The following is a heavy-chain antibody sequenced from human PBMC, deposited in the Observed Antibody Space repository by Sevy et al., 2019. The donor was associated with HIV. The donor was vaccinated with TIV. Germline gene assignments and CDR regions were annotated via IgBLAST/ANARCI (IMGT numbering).Heavy chain of an antibody. CDR3: ARSSGPRATVTPLFDY. D-gene: IGHD4-17*01. Sequence: ASVKVSCKASGYTFTGYYMHWVRQAPGQGLEWMGWINPNSGGTNYAQKFQGRVTMTRDMSISTAYMELSRLRSDDTAVYYCARSSGPRATVTPLFDYWGQGTLVTVSS. CDR2: INPNSGGT. V-gene: IGHV1-2*02. J-gene: IGHJ4*02. CDR1: GYTFTGYY.